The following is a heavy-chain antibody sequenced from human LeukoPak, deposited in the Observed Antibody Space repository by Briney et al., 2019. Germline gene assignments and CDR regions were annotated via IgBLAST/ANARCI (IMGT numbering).Heavy chain of an antibody. J-gene: IGHJ4*02. D-gene: IGHD1-26*01. CDR3: ARDDSGTLGY. CDR1: GFTLSSYW. CDR2: IKQDGSEK. Sequence: GGSLRLSCAASGFTLSSYWMSWVRQAPGKGLEWVANIKQDGSEKYYVDSVKGRFTISRDNAKNSLYLQMNSLRAEDTAVYYCARDDSGTLGYWGQGTLVTVPS. V-gene: IGHV3-7*01.